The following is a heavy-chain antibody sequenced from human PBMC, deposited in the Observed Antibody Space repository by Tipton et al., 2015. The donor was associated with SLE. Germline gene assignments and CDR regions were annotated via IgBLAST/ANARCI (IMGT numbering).Heavy chain of an antibody. Sequence: TLSLTCTVSGGSISSSSYYWGWIRQPPGKGLEWIGSIYYSGSTNYNPSLKSRVTMSVDTSKNQFSLKLSSVTAADTAVYYCAREFGYYDSSGPRGLGWFDPWGQGTLVTVSS. CDR1: GGSISSSSYY. CDR2: IYYSGST. J-gene: IGHJ5*02. V-gene: IGHV4-39*07. CDR3: AREFGYYDSSGPRGLGWFDP. D-gene: IGHD3-22*01.